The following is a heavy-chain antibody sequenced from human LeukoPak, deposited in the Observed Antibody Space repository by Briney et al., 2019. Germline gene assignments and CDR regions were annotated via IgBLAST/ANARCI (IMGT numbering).Heavy chain of an antibody. V-gene: IGHV4-59*08. CDR3: ARAVTGTSMVDY. CDR2: ISYTAST. J-gene: IGHJ4*02. Sequence: SETLSLTCTISGGSIGGDHWSWIRQAPGKGLEWIGYISYTASTSYNPSLRSRVTISLHTSENQFSLRLTSVTAADTAVYYCARAVTGTSMVDYWGQGTLVAVSS. D-gene: IGHD6-19*01. CDR1: GGSIGGDH.